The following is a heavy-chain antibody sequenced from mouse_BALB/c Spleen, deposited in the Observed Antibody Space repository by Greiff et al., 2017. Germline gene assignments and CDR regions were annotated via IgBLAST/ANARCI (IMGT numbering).Heavy chain of an antibody. CDR3: AREGDYYGSSYEYFDV. CDR1: GYSFTGYF. V-gene: IGHV1-20*02. D-gene: IGHD1-1*01. Sequence: VQLQQSGPELVKPGASVKISCKASGYSFTGYFMNWVMQSHGKSLEWIGRINPYNGDTFYNQKFKGKATLTVDKSSSTAHMELRSLASEDSAVYYCAREGDYYGSSYEYFDVWGAGTTVTVSS. J-gene: IGHJ1*01. CDR2: INPYNGDT.